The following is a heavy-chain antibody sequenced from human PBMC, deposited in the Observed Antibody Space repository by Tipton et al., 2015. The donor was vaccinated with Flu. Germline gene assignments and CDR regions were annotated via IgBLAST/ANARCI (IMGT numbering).Heavy chain of an antibody. D-gene: IGHD2-2*01. V-gene: IGHV4-59*01. J-gene: IGHJ6*02. Sequence: TLSLTCTVSGGSISSYYWSWIRQPPGKGLEWIGYIYYSGSTNYNPSLKSRVTISVDTSKNQFSLKLSSVTAADTAVYYCATKLDEYQVRYYGMGVWGQGTTVTVSS. CDR2: IYYSGST. CDR1: GGSISSYY. CDR3: ATKLDEYQVRYYGMGV.